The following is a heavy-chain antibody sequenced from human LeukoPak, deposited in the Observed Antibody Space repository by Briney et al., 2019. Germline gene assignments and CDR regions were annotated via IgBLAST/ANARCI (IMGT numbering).Heavy chain of an antibody. J-gene: IGHJ4*02. Sequence: SETLSLTCTVSGGSVNSGGYYWSWIRQYPGRGLEWIGYIYFSGSTFYNPSFESRVFISLDTSKNQFSLRLSSVTAADTAIYYSARQPPGSGYQYRYYFDYWGQGTLVTVSS. D-gene: IGHD3-22*01. CDR3: ARQPPGSGYQYRYYFDY. V-gene: IGHV4-31*03. CDR1: GGSVNSGGYY. CDR2: IYFSGST.